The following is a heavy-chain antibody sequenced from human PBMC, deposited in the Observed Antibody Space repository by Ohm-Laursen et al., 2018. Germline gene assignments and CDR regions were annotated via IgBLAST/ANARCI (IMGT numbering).Heavy chain of an antibody. CDR3: ATGSDRRGH. V-gene: IGHV3-23*01. CDR2: IGAGGGYT. CDR1: GFTFSNYA. Sequence: GSLRLSCTAAGFTFSNYAMRWVRQAPGKGLEWVSAIGAGGGYTYYADSVEGRFTISRDNSKNTLYLQMNSLRAEDTAVYYCATGSDRRGHWGQGTLVTVSS. J-gene: IGHJ4*02. D-gene: IGHD3-22*01.